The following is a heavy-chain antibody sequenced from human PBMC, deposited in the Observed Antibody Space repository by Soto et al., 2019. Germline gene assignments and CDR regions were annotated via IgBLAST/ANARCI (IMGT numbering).Heavy chain of an antibody. CDR2: IYYSGST. V-gene: IGHV4-59*01. J-gene: IGHJ5*02. CDR3: ARVVVVPAAFNWFDP. D-gene: IGHD2-2*01. CDR1: GGSISSYY. Sequence: ETLSLTCTVSGGSISSYYWSWIRQPPGKGLEWIGYIYYSGSTNYNPSLKSRVTISVDTSKNQFSLKLSSVTAADTAVYYCARVVVVPAAFNWFDPWGQGTLVTVSS.